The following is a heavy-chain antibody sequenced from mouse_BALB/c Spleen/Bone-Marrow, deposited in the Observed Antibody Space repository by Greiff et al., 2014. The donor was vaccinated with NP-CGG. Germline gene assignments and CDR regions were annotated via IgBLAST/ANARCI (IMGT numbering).Heavy chain of an antibody. CDR2: IRNKANGYTT. CDR1: GFTFTGNY. Sequence: DVQLQESGGGLVQPGGSLRLSCATSGFTFTGNYMTWVRQPPGKALEWLGFIRNKANGYTTEYSASVKGRFTISRDNSQSILYLQMNTLRAEDSATYYCARDSDGFAYWGQGTLVTVSA. J-gene: IGHJ3*01. CDR3: ARDSDGFAY. V-gene: IGHV7-3*02.